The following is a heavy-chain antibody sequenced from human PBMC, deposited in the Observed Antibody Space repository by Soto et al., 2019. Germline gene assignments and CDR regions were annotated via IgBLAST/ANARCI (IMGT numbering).Heavy chain of an antibody. CDR1: GSSISSSSYY. V-gene: IGHV4-39*01. CDR2: IYYSGSI. D-gene: IGHD6-19*01. CDR3: ARQSSGWYNWFDP. Sequence: SETLSLTCSLSGSSISSSSYYWGLFRQPPGKGLECIGSIYYSGSIYYNPSRKSRVTISVDTSKNQFSLKLSSVTAAETAVYYCARQSSGWYNWFDPWGQG. J-gene: IGHJ5*02.